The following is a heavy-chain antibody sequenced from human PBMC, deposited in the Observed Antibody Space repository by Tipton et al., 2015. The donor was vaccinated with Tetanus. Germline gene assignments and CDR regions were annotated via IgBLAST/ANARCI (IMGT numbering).Heavy chain of an antibody. CDR3: ARDSNWSFDY. D-gene: IGHD6-13*01. CDR2: SWYDGTDK. Sequence: SGFIFSSYGIHWVRQAPGKGLEWVAVSWYDGTDKYYADSGKGRFTISRDNSKNALFLQMNSLRDEDTATYYCARDSNWSFDYWGQGTLVTVS. J-gene: IGHJ4*02. CDR1: GFIFSSYG. V-gene: IGHV3-33*01.